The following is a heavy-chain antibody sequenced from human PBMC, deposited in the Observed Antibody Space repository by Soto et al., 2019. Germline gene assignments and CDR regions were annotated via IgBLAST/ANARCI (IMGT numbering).Heavy chain of an antibody. V-gene: IGHV1-69*12. J-gene: IGHJ5*02. CDR3: ASAQRLSVPVYNWNDFGWFDP. Sequence: QVQLVQSGAEVKKPGSSVKVSCKASGGTFSSYAISWVRQAPGHGLEWMGGIIPIVGTANYAQKFQGRVTITADESTSTAYMELSSLRSEDTAVYSCASAQRLSVPVYNWNDFGWFDPWGQGTLVTVSS. CDR1: GGTFSSYA. D-gene: IGHD1-1*01. CDR2: IIPIVGTA.